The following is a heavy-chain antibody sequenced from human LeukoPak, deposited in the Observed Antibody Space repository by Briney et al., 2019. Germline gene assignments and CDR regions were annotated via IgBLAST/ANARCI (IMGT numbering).Heavy chain of an antibody. CDR3: ARGRRYYDSSGYLSYFDY. CDR2: ISGYNGNT. CDR1: GYTFTSYG. D-gene: IGHD3-22*01. V-gene: IGHV1-18*01. Sequence: GASVKVSCKASGYTFTSYGISWVRQAPGQGLEWMGWISGYNGNTNYAQKLQGRVTMTTDTSTSTAYMELRSLRSDDTAVYYCARGRRYYDSSGYLSYFDYWGQGTLVTASS. J-gene: IGHJ4*02.